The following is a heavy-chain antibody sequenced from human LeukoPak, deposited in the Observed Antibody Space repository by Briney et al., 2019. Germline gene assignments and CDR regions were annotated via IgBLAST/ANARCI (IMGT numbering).Heavy chain of an antibody. J-gene: IGHJ4*02. CDR3: ARAVGYCSSTSCWPFDY. CDR1: GYTFTSYA. V-gene: IGHV1-3*01. Sequence: ASVKVSCKASGYTFTSYAMHWVRQAPGQRLEWMGWINAGNGSTKYSQKFQGRVTITRDKSASTAYMELSSLRSEDTAVYYCARAVGYCSSTSCWPFDYWGQGTLVTVSS. CDR2: INAGNGST. D-gene: IGHD2-2*01.